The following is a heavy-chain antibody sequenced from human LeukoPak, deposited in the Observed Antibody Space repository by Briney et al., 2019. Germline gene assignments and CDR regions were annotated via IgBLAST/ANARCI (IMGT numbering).Heavy chain of an antibody. CDR3: AKDTLAVEGSFDP. Sequence: PGGSLRLSCAASGFTFDDYAMHWVRQAPGKGVEWVSLVCGDGGRPYYADSVKGRFTISRDNSKNSLYLQMNSLRTEDTALYYCAKDTLAVEGSFDPWGQGTLVTVSS. CDR2: VCGDGGRP. V-gene: IGHV3-43*02. D-gene: IGHD2-15*01. J-gene: IGHJ5*02. CDR1: GFTFDDYA.